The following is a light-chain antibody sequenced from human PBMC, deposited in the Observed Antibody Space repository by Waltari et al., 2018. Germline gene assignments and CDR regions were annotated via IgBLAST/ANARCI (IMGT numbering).Light chain of an antibody. V-gene: IGKV3-11*01. J-gene: IGKJ4*01. CDR1: QSVTNY. Sequence: DIVLTQSPAILSLSPGERASLSCKASQSVTNYLAWYQQKPGQAPRLLIYHTSNRATGIPARFSGSGFGTDFTLTISSLEPEDFAVYYCQQRRNWPLTFGGGTKVEIK. CDR3: QQRRNWPLT. CDR2: HTS.